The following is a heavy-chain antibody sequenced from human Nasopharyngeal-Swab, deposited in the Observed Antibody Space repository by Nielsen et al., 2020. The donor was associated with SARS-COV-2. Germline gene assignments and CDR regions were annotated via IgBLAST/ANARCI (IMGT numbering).Heavy chain of an antibody. CDR2: ISYDGSNK. V-gene: IGHV3-30*04. D-gene: IGHD2-2*01. J-gene: IGHJ6*02. CDR3: AREAGGVPAAIEGGYYYGMDV. Sequence: VRQCPGKGLEWVAVISYDGSNKYYADSVKGRFTISRDNSKNTLYLQMNSLRAEDTAVYYCAREAGGVPAAIEGGYYYGMDVWGQGTTVTVSS.